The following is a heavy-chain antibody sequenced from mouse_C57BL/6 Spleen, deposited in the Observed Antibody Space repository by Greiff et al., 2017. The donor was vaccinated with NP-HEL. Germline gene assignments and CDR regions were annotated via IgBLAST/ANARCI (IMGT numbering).Heavy chain of an antibody. CDR2: IDPSDSET. CDR3: ASHYSNYDYYAMDY. CDR1: GYTFTSYW. V-gene: IGHV1-52*01. J-gene: IGHJ4*01. Sequence: VQLQQPGAELVRPGSSVKLSCKASGYTFTSYWMHWVKQRPIQGLEWIGNIDPSDSETHYNQKFKDKATLTVDKSSSTAYMQLSSLTSEDSAVYDCASHYSNYDYYAMDYWGQGTSVTVSS. D-gene: IGHD2-5*01.